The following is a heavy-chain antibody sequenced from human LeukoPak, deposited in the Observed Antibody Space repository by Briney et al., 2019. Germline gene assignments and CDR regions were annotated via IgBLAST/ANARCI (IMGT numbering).Heavy chain of an antibody. Sequence: ASVKVSCKASGGTFSSYAISWVRQAPGQGREWVGGIIPIFGTTKYAQKFQGRLTLTADKSTSTAYMELSSLRSEDTAVYYCARVGGVTTTFDYWGQGTLVTVSS. CDR3: ARVGGVTTTFDY. CDR2: IIPIFGTT. CDR1: GGTFSSYA. J-gene: IGHJ4*02. D-gene: IGHD4-17*01. V-gene: IGHV1-69*06.